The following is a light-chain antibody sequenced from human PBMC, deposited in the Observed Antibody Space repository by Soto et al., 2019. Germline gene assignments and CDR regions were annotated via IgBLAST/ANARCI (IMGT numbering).Light chain of an antibody. CDR3: SSYAGSNLWV. CDR1: SSDVGNYTY. V-gene: IGLV2-8*01. J-gene: IGLJ3*02. CDR2: EVS. Sequence: QSVLTQSPSASGSPGQSVTISCTGTSSDVGNYTYVSWYQQHPGKAPKLMIYEVSKRPSGVPDRFSGSKSGNTASLTVSGLQVEDEADYYCSSYAGSNLWVFGGGTKLTVL.